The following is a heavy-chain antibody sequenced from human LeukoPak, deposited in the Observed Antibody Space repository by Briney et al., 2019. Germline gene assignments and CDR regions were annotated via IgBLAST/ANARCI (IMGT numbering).Heavy chain of an antibody. CDR3: ARAQHTDYLFDY. J-gene: IGHJ4*02. CDR2: IRSSSSTI. V-gene: IGHV3-48*04. CDR1: GFTFSSYS. Sequence: PGGSLRLSCAASGFTFSSYSMNWVRQAPGKGLEWVSYIRSSSSTIYYADSVKGRFTISRDNAKNSLYLQMNSLRAEDTAVYYCARAQHTDYLFDYWGQGTLVTVSS. D-gene: IGHD2/OR15-2a*01.